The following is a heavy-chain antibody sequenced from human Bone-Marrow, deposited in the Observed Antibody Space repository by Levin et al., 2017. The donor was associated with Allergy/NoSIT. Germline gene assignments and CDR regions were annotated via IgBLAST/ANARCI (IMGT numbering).Heavy chain of an antibody. CDR3: ATAPGYYATSPFDF. CDR2: IRSKTDGGTT. D-gene: IGHD3-22*01. Sequence: TGGSLRLSCAASGFTFNNAWMNWVRQAPGKGLEWVGRIRSKTDGGTTDYAAPVKGRFTISRDDSKNTVYLQLNSLKTEDTAVYYCATAPGYYATSPFDFWGQGTLVTVSS. V-gene: IGHV3-15*07. CDR1: GFTFNNAW. J-gene: IGHJ4*02.